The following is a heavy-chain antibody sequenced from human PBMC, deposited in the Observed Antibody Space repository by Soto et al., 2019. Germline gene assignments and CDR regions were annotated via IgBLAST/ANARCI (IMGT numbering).Heavy chain of an antibody. CDR3: ARDGDGSGRHYEY. D-gene: IGHD3-10*01. Sequence: QVQLVQTGAEAKEPGASVKVSCKASGYTFTNYGISWVRQAPGQGLEWMGWISCNNGDANYVQSLRGRVTMTTDTSTSSVYMELRSLRADDTAVYYCARDGDGSGRHYEYWGQGTLVTVSS. J-gene: IGHJ4*02. CDR1: GYTFTNYG. CDR2: ISCNNGDA. V-gene: IGHV1-18*01.